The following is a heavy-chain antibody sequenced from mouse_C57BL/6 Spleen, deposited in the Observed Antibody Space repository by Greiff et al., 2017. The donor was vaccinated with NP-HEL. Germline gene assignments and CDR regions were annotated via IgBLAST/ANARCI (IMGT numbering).Heavy chain of an antibody. V-gene: IGHV1-74*01. CDR2: IHPSDSDT. Sequence: QVQLQQSGAELVKPGASVKVSCKASGYTFTSYWMHWVKQRPGQGLEWIGRIHPSDSDTNYNQKFKGKATLTVDKSSSTAYMQLSILTSEDSAVYYCAIFADYDEGYAMDYWGQGTSVTVSS. CDR3: AIFADYDEGYAMDY. CDR1: GYTFTSYW. D-gene: IGHD2-4*01. J-gene: IGHJ4*01.